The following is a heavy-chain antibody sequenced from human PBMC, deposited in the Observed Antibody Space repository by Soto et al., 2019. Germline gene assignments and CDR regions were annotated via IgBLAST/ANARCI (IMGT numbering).Heavy chain of an antibody. CDR1: SGSIINYY. CDR3: ASRLTLSTTAGVAFDL. CDR2: IYYSGST. J-gene: IGHJ3*01. D-gene: IGHD3-9*01. V-gene: IGHV4-59*01. Sequence: QVQLQESGPGLVKPSETLSLTCTVSSGSIINYYWSWIRQPPGKGLEWIGFIYYSGSTNYNSLLMSRIAITVDMSWPQLSLKLNAVTAADTAVYYCASRLTLSTTAGVAFDLWGQGTMVTVSS.